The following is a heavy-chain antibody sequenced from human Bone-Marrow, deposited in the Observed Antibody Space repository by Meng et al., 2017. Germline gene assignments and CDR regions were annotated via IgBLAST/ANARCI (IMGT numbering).Heavy chain of an antibody. V-gene: IGHV3-23*01. D-gene: IGHD6-19*01. CDR2: ISGSGGST. Sequence: GESLKISCAASGFTFDDYAMHWVRQAPGKGLEWVSAISGSGGSTYYADSVKGRFTISRDNSKNTLYLQMNSLRAEDTAVYYCAKDPGIAVAGGHWGQGTLVTVSS. J-gene: IGHJ4*02. CDR1: GFTFDDYA. CDR3: AKDPGIAVAGGH.